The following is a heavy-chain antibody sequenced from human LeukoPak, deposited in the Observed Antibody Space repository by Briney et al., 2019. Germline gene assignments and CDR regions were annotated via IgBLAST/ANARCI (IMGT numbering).Heavy chain of an antibody. V-gene: IGHV1-18*04. Sequence: ASVKVSCKASGYTFTGYYIHWVRQAPGQGLEWMGWISAYNGNTNYAQKLQGRVTMTTDTSTSTAYMELRSLRSDDTAVYYCARDSGTYYYDSSGYLSDYWGQGTLVTVSS. D-gene: IGHD3-22*01. J-gene: IGHJ4*02. CDR2: ISAYNGNT. CDR3: ARDSGTYYYDSSGYLSDY. CDR1: GYTFTGYY.